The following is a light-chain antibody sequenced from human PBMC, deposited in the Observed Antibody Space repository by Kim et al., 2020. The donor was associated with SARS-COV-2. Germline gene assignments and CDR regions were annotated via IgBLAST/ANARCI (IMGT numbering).Light chain of an antibody. J-gene: IGKJ3*01. V-gene: IGKV3-20*01. CDR2: GAS. CDR3: QQYGSGPFT. Sequence: EIVLTQSPGTLSLSPGEGATLSCRASQGVSNTYLAWYQLKPGQAPRLLIYGASTRATGIPDRFSGSGSGTDFTLTISRLEPEDFGVYYCQQYGSGPFTFGPGTKVDIK. CDR1: QGVSNTY.